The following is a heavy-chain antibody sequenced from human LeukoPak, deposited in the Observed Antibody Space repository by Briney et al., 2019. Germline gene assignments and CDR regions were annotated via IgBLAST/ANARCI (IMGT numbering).Heavy chain of an antibody. V-gene: IGHV3-9*01. CDR2: ISWNSGSI. D-gene: IGHD2-2*01. CDR1: GFTFDDYA. Sequence: PGRSLKLSCAASGFTFDDYAMHWVRQAPGKGLEWVSGISWNSGSIGYADSVKGRFTISRDNAKNSLYLQMNSLRAEDTALYYCAKDIGSSTSCPIAWGQGTLVTVSS. J-gene: IGHJ4*02. CDR3: AKDIGSSTSCPIA.